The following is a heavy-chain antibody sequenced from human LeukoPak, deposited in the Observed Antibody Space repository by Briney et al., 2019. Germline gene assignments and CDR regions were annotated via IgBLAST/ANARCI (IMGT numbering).Heavy chain of an antibody. V-gene: IGHV3-7*03. CDR2: IKQDGSEK. D-gene: IGHD4-17*01. Sequence: AGGSLRLSCAASGFIFSSYWMSWVRQAPGKGLEWVANIKQDGSEKYYVDSVKGRFTISRDNAKNSLYLQMNSLRAEDTAVFYCVKTQTHFGDYRRDYWGQGTLVTVSS. CDR3: VKTQTHFGDYRRDY. CDR1: GFIFSSYW. J-gene: IGHJ4*02.